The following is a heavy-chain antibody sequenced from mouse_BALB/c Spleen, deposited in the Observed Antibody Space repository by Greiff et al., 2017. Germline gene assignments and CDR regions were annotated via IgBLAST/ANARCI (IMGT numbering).Heavy chain of an antibody. CDR3: ARLGDGYFDV. D-gene: IGHD2-3*01. CDR1: GYAFTSYN. J-gene: IGHJ1*01. Sequence: VHVKQSGPELVKPGASVKVSCKASGYAFTSYNMYWVKQSHGKSLEWIGYIDPYNGGTSYNQKFKGKATLTVDKSSSTAYMHLNSLTSEDSAVYYCARLGDGYFDVWGAGTTVTVSS. V-gene: IGHV1S135*01. CDR2: IDPYNGGT.